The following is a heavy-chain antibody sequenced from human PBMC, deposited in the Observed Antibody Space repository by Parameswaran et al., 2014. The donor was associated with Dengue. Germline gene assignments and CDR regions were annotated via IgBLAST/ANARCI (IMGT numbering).Heavy chain of an antibody. V-gene: IGHV1-18*01. J-gene: IGHJ5*02. CDR2: ISAYNGNT. Sequence: SWVRQAPGQGLEWMGWISAYNGNTNYAQKLQGRVTMTTDTSTSTAYMELRSLRSDDTAVYYCARKGDYYGSGAFDPWGQGTLVTVSS. CDR3: ARKGDYYGSGAFDP. D-gene: IGHD3-10*01.